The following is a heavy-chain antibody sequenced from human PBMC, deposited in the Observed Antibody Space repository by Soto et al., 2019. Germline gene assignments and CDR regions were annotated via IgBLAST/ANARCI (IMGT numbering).Heavy chain of an antibody. CDR3: ARGGSGCEAGRFDT. D-gene: IGHD6-19*01. CDR1: GYTPTELS. J-gene: IGHJ5*02. Sequence: ASVKVSCKVSGYTPTELSMHWVRQAPGKGLEWMGGFDPEDGETIYAQKFQGRVTMTEDTATDTSYIELSSLRPEYTAVYYCARGGSGCEAGRFDTWGQGCLVTVAS. V-gene: IGHV1-24*01. CDR2: FDPEDGET.